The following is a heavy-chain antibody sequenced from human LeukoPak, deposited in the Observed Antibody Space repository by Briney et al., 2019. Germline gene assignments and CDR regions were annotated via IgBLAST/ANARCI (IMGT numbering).Heavy chain of an antibody. J-gene: IGHJ6*02. Sequence: ASVTVSCTASGGTFSSYAISWVRQAPGQGLEWMGGIIPIFGTANYAQKFQGRVTITADESTSTAYMELSSLRSEDTAVYYCARQGKYYDFWSGPHYYYYYGMDVWGQGTTVTVSS. V-gene: IGHV1-69*13. D-gene: IGHD3-3*01. CDR1: GGTFSSYA. CDR3: ARQGKYYDFWSGPHYYYYYGMDV. CDR2: IIPIFGTA.